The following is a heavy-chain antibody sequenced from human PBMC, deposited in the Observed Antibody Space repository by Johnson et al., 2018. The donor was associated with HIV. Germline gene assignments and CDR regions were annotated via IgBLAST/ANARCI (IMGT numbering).Heavy chain of an antibody. Sequence: MLLVESGGGLVQPAGSLRLSCVASGFTVRSNYMSRARQSPGEGRERASVFCRGRRTSHAYSVKGRFTISRANSKNTLYLQMNSLRAEDTAVYYCARDFSVRAFDIWGQGTMVTVSS. CDR3: ARDFSVRAFDI. J-gene: IGHJ3*02. D-gene: IGHD3-10*01. CDR2: FCRGRRT. V-gene: IGHV3-53*01. CDR1: GFTVRSNY.